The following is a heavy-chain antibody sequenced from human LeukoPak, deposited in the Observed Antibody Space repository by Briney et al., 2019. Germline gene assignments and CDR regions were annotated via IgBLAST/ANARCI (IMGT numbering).Heavy chain of an antibody. CDR2: ISWNSGSI. J-gene: IGHJ4*02. V-gene: IGHV3-9*01. CDR3: AKDLGSVVTPPSLDF. Sequence: GGSLRLSCAASGFTFDDYAMHWVRQAPGKGLEWVSGISWNSGSIGYADSVKGRFTISRDNAKNSLYLQMSSLRAEDTAVYYCAKDLGSVVTPPSLDFWGQGTLVTVSS. CDR1: GFTFDDYA. D-gene: IGHD4-23*01.